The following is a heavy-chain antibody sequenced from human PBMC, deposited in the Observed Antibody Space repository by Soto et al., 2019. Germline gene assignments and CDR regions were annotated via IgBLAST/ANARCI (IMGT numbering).Heavy chain of an antibody. J-gene: IGHJ6*02. V-gene: IGHV1-18*01. CDR3: ARIGSRSYYDSSGPTQNGMDV. CDR1: GYTFTSYG. Sequence: GASVKVSCKASGYTFTSYGISWVRQAPGQGLEWMGWISAYNGNTNYAQKLQGRVTMTTDTSTSTAYMELRSLRSDDTAVYYCARIGSRSYYDSSGPTQNGMDVWGQGTTVTVSS. D-gene: IGHD3-22*01. CDR2: ISAYNGNT.